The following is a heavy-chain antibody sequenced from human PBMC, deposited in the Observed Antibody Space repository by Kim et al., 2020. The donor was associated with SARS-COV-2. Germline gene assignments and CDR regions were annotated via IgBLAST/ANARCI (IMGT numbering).Heavy chain of an antibody. CDR2: IKQDGSEK. CDR1: GFTFSSYW. Sequence: GGSLRLSCAASGFTFSSYWMSWVRQAPGKGLEWVANIKQDGSEKYYVDSVKGRFTISRDNAKNSLYLQMNSLRAEDTAVYYCARDAYCGGDCYSFFDYWGQGTLVTVSS. V-gene: IGHV3-7*01. J-gene: IGHJ4*02. D-gene: IGHD2-21*02. CDR3: ARDAYCGGDCYSFFDY.